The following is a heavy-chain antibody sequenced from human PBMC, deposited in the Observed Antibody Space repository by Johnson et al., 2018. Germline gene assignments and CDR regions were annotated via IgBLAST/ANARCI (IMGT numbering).Heavy chain of an antibody. CDR1: GGSIGNYF. CDR2: IYTSGNT. D-gene: IGHD3-22*01. J-gene: IGHJ3*02. Sequence: QVQLQESGPGLVKPSEPLSLTCTVSGGSIGNYFWSWIRQPAGKGLEWVGQIYTSGNTNYNPSLNSRVTMSVDTSKNQFSLKLNSVTAADTAVYYCAREAAYFDASGYSTDTFDIWGQGTMVSVSS. CDR3: AREAAYFDASGYSTDTFDI. V-gene: IGHV4-4*07.